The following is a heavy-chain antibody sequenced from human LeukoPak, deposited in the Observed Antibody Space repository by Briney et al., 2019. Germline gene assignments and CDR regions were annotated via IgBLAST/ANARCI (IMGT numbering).Heavy chain of an antibody. CDR3: ASTAAADY. Sequence: GGSLRLSCAASGFTFSSYWMTWVRQAPGKGLEWVTDIKQDGSVKYYVDSVKGRFTISRDNAKNSLYLQMNSLRAEDTAVYYCASTAAADYWGQGTLVTVSS. V-gene: IGHV3-7*01. D-gene: IGHD2-2*01. CDR1: GFTFSSYW. CDR2: IKQDGSVK. J-gene: IGHJ4*02.